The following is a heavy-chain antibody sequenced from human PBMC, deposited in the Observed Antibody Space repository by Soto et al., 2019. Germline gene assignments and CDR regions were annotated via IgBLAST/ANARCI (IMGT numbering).Heavy chain of an antibody. J-gene: IGHJ4*02. D-gene: IGHD3-16*02. CDR1: GFTFSSYG. CDR2: IWYDGSNK. Sequence: GGSLRLSCAASGFTFSSYGMHWVRQAPGKGLEWVAVIWYDGSNKYYAESVKGRFTISRDNSKNTLYLQMNSLRAEDTAGYDCARGFGTFGGVIGSPAAFDYGGQGTLVTVSS. CDR3: ARGFGTFGGVIGSPAAFDY. V-gene: IGHV3-33*01.